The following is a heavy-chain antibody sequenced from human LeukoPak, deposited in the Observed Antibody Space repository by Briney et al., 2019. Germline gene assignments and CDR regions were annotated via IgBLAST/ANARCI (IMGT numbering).Heavy chain of an antibody. V-gene: IGHV4-59*08. Sequence: PSETLSLTCTVSGGSISSYYWSWIRQPPGRGLEWIGYIYYSGSTNYNPSLKSRVTISVDTSKNQFSLKLSSVTAADTAVYYCASIVGASIYDAFDIWGQGTMVTVSS. CDR2: IYYSGST. CDR1: GGSISSYY. D-gene: IGHD1-26*01. J-gene: IGHJ3*02. CDR3: ASIVGASIYDAFDI.